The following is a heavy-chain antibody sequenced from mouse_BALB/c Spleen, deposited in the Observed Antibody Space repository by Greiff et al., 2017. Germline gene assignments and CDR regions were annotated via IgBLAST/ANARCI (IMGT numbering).Heavy chain of an antibody. CDR2: ISSGSSTI. CDR3: ARFYRYDWYAMDY. V-gene: IGHV5-17*02. CDR1: GFTFSSFG. Sequence: EVKVVESGGGLVQPGGSRKLSCAASGFTFSSFGMHWVRQAPEKGLEWVAYISSGSSTIYYADTVKGRFTISRDNPKNTLFLQMTSLRSEDTAMYYCARFYRYDWYAMDYWGQGTSVTVSS. D-gene: IGHD2-14*01. J-gene: IGHJ4*01.